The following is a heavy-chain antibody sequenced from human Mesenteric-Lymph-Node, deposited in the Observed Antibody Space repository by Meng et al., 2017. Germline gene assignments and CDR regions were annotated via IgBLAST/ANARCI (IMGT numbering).Heavy chain of an antibody. J-gene: IGHJ4*02. V-gene: IGHV3-23*01. Sequence: GESPKLPCPASGFTFSSYAMSWVRQAPGKGLEWVSAISGSGGSTYYADSVKGRFTISKDNSKHTLYLQMNSLGAEDTAVYYCAKGPPKLRFLEWLLVYWGQGTLVTVSS. CDR2: ISGSGGST. CDR3: AKGPPKLRFLEWLLVY. D-gene: IGHD3-3*01. CDR1: GFTFSSYA.